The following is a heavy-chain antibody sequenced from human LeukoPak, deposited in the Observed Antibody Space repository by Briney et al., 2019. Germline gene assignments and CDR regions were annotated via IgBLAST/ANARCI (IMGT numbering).Heavy chain of an antibody. V-gene: IGHV4-34*01. CDR2: INHSGST. CDR3: ARASEYYYYYMDV. Sequence: SETLSLTCAVYGGSFSGYYWSWIRQPPGKGLEWIGEINHSGSTNYNPSLKSRVTISVDTSKNQFSLKLSSVTAADTAVYYCARASEYYYYYMDVWGKGTTVTVSS. J-gene: IGHJ6*03. CDR1: GGSFSGYY.